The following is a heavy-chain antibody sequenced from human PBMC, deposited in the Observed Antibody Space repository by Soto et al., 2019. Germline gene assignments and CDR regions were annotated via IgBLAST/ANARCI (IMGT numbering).Heavy chain of an antibody. CDR2: INAGNGNT. D-gene: IGHD3-16*01. Sequence: EASVKVSCKASGYTFTSYAMHWVRQAPGQRLEWMGWINAGNGNTKYSQKFQGRVTITRDTSASTAYMELSSLRSEDTAVYYCARVRWRGAMEYNWFDPWGQGTLVTVSS. J-gene: IGHJ5*02. CDR3: ARVRWRGAMEYNWFDP. V-gene: IGHV1-3*01. CDR1: GYTFTSYA.